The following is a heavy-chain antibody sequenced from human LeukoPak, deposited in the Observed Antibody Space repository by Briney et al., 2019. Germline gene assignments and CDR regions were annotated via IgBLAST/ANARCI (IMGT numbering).Heavy chain of an antibody. D-gene: IGHD3-16*02. CDR1: GGSISSYY. CDR2: IYYSGST. J-gene: IGHJ6*03. CDR3: ARVRLGELSFLYYYYYYYMDV. V-gene: IGHV4-59*01. Sequence: PSETLSLTCTVSGGSISSYYWSWIRQPPGKGLEWIGYIYYSGSTNYSPSLKSRVTISVDTSKNQFSLKLSSVTAADTAVYYCARVRLGELSFLYYYYYYYMDVWGKGTTVTVSS.